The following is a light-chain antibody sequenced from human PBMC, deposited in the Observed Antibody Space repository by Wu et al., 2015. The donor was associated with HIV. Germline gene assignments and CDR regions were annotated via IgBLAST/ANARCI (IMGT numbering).Light chain of an antibody. Sequence: DIHVIQSPSTLSASIGDRVTITCRATENINRWLAWYQHKPGKAPKVLIYGASTLEGGVPSRFSGNGSGTEFTLTINKLEADDFATYYCQQYNSYSISFGQGTKLE. CDR1: ENINRW. V-gene: IGKV1-5*03. CDR3: QQYNSYSIS. CDR2: GAS. J-gene: IGKJ2*03.